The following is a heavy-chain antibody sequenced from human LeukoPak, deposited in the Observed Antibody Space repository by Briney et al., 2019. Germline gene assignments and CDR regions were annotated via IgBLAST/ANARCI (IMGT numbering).Heavy chain of an antibody. J-gene: IGHJ4*02. Sequence: ASVTVSCKSSGYTFTSYGISWLRQAPGQGLEWMGWISAYNGNTNYAQKLQGRVTMTTDTSTITAYMELRSLRSDDTAVYYCARDMNQAGVGWDYFDYWGQGTLVTVSS. D-gene: IGHD3-10*01. CDR3: ARDMNQAGVGWDYFDY. CDR2: ISAYNGNT. V-gene: IGHV1-18*01. CDR1: GYTFTSYG.